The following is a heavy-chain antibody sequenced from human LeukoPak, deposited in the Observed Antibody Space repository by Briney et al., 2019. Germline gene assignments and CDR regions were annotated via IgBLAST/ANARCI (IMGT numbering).Heavy chain of an antibody. J-gene: IGHJ4*02. CDR3: ARRSDDYDSSAYYH. CDR1: GGTFSSYA. CDR2: IIPIFGTA. V-gene: IGHV1-69*13. Sequence: ASLKVSCKESGGTFSSYAISWVRQAPGQGLEWMGGIIPIFGTANYAQKFQGRVTITADESTSTAYMELSSLRSEDTAVYYCARRSDDYDSSAYYHWGQGTLVTVSS. D-gene: IGHD3-22*01.